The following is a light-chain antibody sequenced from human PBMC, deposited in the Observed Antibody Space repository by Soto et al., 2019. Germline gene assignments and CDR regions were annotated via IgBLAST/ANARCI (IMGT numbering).Light chain of an antibody. J-gene: IGLJ1*01. V-gene: IGLV2-23*02. Sequence: QSVLIQPASVSGSPGQSITISCTGTSSDIGGYNFVSWYHQHPGKAPKLMIYEVSNRPSGVSDRFSGPKSGNTASLTISGLQAEDEADYYCFSYAGSTYVFGTGTKVTVL. CDR2: EVS. CDR1: SSDIGGYNF. CDR3: FSYAGSTYV.